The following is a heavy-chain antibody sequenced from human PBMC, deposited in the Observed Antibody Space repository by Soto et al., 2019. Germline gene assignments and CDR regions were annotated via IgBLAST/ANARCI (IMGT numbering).Heavy chain of an antibody. CDR1: GGSMSSGDYY. Sequence: SETLSLTCTVSGGSMSSGDYYWSWIRQPPGKGLEWIGYIFYSGSTYYNPSLKSRVTISVDTSKSQFSLKLRSVTAADTAVYYCARGEFHYGSGSYYPPCYWAQGTLVTAP. CDR2: IFYSGST. CDR3: ARGEFHYGSGSYYPPCY. J-gene: IGHJ4*02. D-gene: IGHD3-10*01. V-gene: IGHV4-30-4*01.